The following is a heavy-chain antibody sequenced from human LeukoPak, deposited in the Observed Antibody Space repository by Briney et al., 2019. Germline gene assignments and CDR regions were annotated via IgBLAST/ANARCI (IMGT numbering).Heavy chain of an antibody. Sequence: SETLSLTCTVSGGSISSSSYYWGWIRQPPGKGLEWIGSIYYSGSTYYNPSLKSRVTISVDTSKNQFSLKLSSVTAADTAVYYCASRQSSGWYAHGRSYYFDYWGQGTLVTVSS. V-gene: IGHV4-39*07. J-gene: IGHJ4*02. CDR2: IYYSGST. CDR1: GGSISSSSYY. D-gene: IGHD6-19*01. CDR3: ASRQSSGWYAHGRSYYFDY.